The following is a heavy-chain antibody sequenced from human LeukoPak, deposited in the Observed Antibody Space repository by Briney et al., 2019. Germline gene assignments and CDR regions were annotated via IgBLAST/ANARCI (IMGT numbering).Heavy chain of an antibody. D-gene: IGHD3-10*01. CDR2: IYSDGNI. CDR3: ARGGGSGTYYPGDY. V-gene: IGHV3-53*01. CDR1: GFSVSSNY. Sequence: GGSLRLSCAASGFSVSSNYMSWVRQAPGKGLEWVSVIYSDGNIYYADSVKGRFTLSRDNSKNTLYLQMNSLRAEDTAVYYRARGGGSGTYYPGDYWGQGTLVTVSS. J-gene: IGHJ4*02.